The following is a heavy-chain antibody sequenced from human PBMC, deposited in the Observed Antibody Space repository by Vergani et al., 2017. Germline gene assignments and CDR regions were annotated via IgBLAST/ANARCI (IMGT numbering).Heavy chain of an antibody. J-gene: IGHJ5*02. CDR3: ARGNCGVNCPKYNWLAP. V-gene: IGHV4-4*07. CDR2: IYPNGNG. Sequence: QVHLQESGPGVVKPSDTLSLTCTVSGGSMSDFYWTWIRQPAGRGLVWIGRIYPNGNGNYNESLRSRLTMSIDTSRSQFSLRLSSVTAADTAVYYCARGNCGVNCPKYNWLAPWGRGILVTVSS. D-gene: IGHD2-21*01. CDR1: GGSMSDFY.